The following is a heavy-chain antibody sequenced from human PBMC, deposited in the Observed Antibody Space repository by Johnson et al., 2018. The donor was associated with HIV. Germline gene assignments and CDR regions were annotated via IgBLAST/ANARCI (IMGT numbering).Heavy chain of an antibody. CDR1: GFTVSSNY. CDR3: ARGGWRGIATPDAFDI. J-gene: IGHJ3*02. Sequence: QMQLVESGGGLIQPGGSRRLSCAASGFTVSSNYMSWVRQAPGKGLEWVSYISSSGSIIYYGDSVKGRFTISRDNAKNSLYLQMNSLRAEDTAVYYCARGGWRGIATPDAFDIWGQGTMVTVSS. D-gene: IGHD6-13*01. CDR2: ISSSGSII. V-gene: IGHV3-11*04.